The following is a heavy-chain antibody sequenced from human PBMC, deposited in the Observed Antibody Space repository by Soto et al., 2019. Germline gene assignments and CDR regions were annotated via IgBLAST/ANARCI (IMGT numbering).Heavy chain of an antibody. Sequence: QVQLVQSGAEVKNPGASVKVSCKASGYTFTRYGIGWARQAPGQGLEWMGWINTYNGNTNYAQNVQGRVTLTTDTSRSTAYRELRSRRSNDKAIYYCAMVEVFVTPSPQDVWGQGTTVSVSS. CDR2: INTYNGNT. CDR3: AMVEVFVTPSPQDV. V-gene: IGHV1-18*01. J-gene: IGHJ6*02. CDR1: GYTFTRYG. D-gene: IGHD2-15*01.